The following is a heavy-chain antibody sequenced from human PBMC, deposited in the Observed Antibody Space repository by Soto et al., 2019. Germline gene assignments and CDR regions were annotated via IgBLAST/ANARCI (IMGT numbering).Heavy chain of an antibody. V-gene: IGHV3-23*01. D-gene: IGHD1-26*01. CDR3: AKDGARDLLHIMRSSGMDV. J-gene: IGHJ6*02. CDR1: GFSFSSYA. Sequence: EVQLLESGGGLVQPGGSLRLSCAASGFSFSSYAMSWVRQAPGKGLEWVSTISGSGVNTYYADSVKGRFTISRDNSKNTLYLQMNSLRVEDTAVYYCAKDGARDLLHIMRSSGMDVWGQGTTVTVSS. CDR2: ISGSGVNT.